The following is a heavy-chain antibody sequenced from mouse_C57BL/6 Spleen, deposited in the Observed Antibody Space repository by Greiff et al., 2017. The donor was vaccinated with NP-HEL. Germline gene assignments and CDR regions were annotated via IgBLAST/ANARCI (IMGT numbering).Heavy chain of an antibody. CDR1: GYTFTSYW. CDR3: ARKPFYYGNYDAMDY. Sequence: QVQLQQPGAELVKPGASVKMSCKASGYTFTSYWITWVKQRPGQGLEWIGDIYPGSGSTNYNEKFKSKATLTVDTSSSTAYMQLSSLTSEDSAVYYCARKPFYYGNYDAMDYWGQGTSVTVSS. V-gene: IGHV1-55*01. D-gene: IGHD2-1*01. J-gene: IGHJ4*01. CDR2: IYPGSGST.